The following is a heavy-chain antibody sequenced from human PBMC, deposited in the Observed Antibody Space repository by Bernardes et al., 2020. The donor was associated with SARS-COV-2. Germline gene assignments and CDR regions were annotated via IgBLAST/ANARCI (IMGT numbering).Heavy chain of an antibody. J-gene: IGHJ4*02. V-gene: IGHV3-21*01. Sequence: GGSLRLSCVASGFTFDDYAMHWVRQAPGKGLEWVSSISSSSSYIYYVDSVKGRFTISRDNAKNSLYLQMNSLRVEDTAVYYCARDIDGYNSYWGQGTLVTVSS. CDR2: ISSSSSYI. D-gene: IGHD5-12*01. CDR3: ARDIDGYNSY. CDR1: GFTFDDYA.